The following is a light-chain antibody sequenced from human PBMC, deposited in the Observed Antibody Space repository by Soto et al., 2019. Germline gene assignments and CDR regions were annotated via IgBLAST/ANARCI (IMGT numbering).Light chain of an antibody. CDR3: QSYDSSLSGSRV. CDR2: TND. Sequence: QSVLTQPPSASGTPGQTVTISCSGSSSNIGTSSVHWYKQLPGTAPKPLIYTNDQRPSGVPDRFSGFKSGTSASLAITGLQAEDEADYYCQSYDSSLSGSRVFGTGTKVTVL. V-gene: IGLV1-44*01. CDR1: SSNIGTSS. J-gene: IGLJ1*01.